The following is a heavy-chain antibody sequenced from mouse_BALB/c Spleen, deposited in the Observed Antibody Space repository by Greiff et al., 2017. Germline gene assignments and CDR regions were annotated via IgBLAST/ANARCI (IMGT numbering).Heavy chain of an antibody. D-gene: IGHD1-1*01. V-gene: IGHV10-1*02. CDR1: GFTFNTYA. Sequence: EVNVVESGGGLVQPKGSLKLSCAASGFTFNTYAMNWVRQAPGKGLEWVARIRSKSNNYATYYADSVKDRFTISRDDSQSMLYLQMNNLKTEDTAMYYCVRHRTYDYYGSSYVGAMDYWGQGTSVTVSS. J-gene: IGHJ4*01. CDR2: IRSKSNNYAT. CDR3: VRHRTYDYYGSSYVGAMDY.